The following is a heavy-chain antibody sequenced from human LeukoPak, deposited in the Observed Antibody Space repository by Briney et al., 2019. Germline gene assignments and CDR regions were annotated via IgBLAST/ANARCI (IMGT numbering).Heavy chain of an antibody. D-gene: IGHD1-1*01. CDR1: GGSISSYY. J-gene: IGHJ3*02. V-gene: IGHV4-59*01. CDR3: ARGFWNPDAFDI. CDR2: INYSGST. Sequence: SETLSLTCTVSGGSISSYYWSWIRQSPGKGLEWVGYINYSGSTDYNPSLKSRVTMSVDTSENQFSLKLSSVTAADTAVYYCARGFWNPDAFDIWGQGTMVAVSS.